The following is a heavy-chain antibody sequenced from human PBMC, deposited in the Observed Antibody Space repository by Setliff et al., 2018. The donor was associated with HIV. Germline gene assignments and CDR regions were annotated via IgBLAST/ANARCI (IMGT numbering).Heavy chain of an antibody. D-gene: IGHD2-8*01. CDR1: GGSISSHY. Sequence: PSETLSLTCTVSGVSGGSISSHYWNWIRQPPGKGLEWIGYIYYTGTTKNNPSLKSRVTISVDTSRNQFSLKLSSVTAADTAVYYCARHEPYCTNDVCYLAFDYWGQGALVTVSS. CDR2: IYYTGTT. J-gene: IGHJ4*02. CDR3: ARHEPYCTNDVCYLAFDY. V-gene: IGHV4-59*08.